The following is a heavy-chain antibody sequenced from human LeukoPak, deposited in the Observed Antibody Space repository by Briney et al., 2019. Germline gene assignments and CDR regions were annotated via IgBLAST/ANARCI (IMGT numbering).Heavy chain of an antibody. D-gene: IGHD2-15*01. Sequence: PSETLSLTCTASGGSISSYYWSWIRQPPGKGLEWIGYIYYSGSTNYNPSLKSRVTISVDTSKNQFSLKLSSVTAADTAVYYCARHRGGRGYCSGGSCSLDYWGQGTLVTVSS. CDR1: GGSISSYY. V-gene: IGHV4-59*08. J-gene: IGHJ4*02. CDR3: ARHRGGRGYCSGGSCSLDY. CDR2: IYYSGST.